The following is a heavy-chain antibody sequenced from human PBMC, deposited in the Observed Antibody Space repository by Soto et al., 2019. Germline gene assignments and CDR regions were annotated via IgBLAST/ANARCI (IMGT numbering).Heavy chain of an antibody. J-gene: IGHJ4*02. V-gene: IGHV4-59*01. D-gene: IGHD2-2*01. CDR3: ARVGSADQDFDY. Sequence: PSETLSLTCTVSGGSISSYYWSWIRQPPGKGLEWIGYIYYSGSTNYNPSLKSRVTISVDTSKNQFSLKLSSVTAADTAVYYCARVGSADQDFDYWGQGTLVTV. CDR2: IYYSGST. CDR1: GGSISSYY.